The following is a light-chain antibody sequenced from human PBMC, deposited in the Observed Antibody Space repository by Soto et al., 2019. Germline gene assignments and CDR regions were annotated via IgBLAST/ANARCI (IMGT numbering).Light chain of an antibody. CDR3: QQANSLPVT. Sequence: DIQMTQSPSSVSASVGDRITITCRASQGISNWLAWYQQKPGKAPSLLIHAASSLQSGVPSRFSGSGYGTDFTLTISSLQPEDFATYFCQQANSLPVTFGPGTKVDIK. V-gene: IGKV1-12*01. CDR2: AAS. J-gene: IGKJ3*01. CDR1: QGISNW.